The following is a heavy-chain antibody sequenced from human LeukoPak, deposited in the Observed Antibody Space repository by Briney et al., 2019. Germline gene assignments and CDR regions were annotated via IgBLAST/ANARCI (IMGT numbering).Heavy chain of an antibody. CDR1: GFTFNNYI. J-gene: IGHJ4*02. V-gene: IGHV3-21*01. CDR3: ARDPSNKSGWYRADN. CDR2: ISSSSDYI. D-gene: IGHD6-19*01. Sequence: PGGSLRLSCAASGFTFNNYIMNWVRQAPGKGLEWVSSISSSSDYIYYADSVKGRFTISRDNSKKTLYLQMNSLRAEDTAVYYCARDPSNKSGWYRADNWGQGTLVTVSS.